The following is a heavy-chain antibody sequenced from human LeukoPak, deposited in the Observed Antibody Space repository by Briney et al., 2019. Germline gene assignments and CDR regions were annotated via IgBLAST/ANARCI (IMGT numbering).Heavy chain of an antibody. V-gene: IGHV4-59*08. CDR1: GGSISSHY. D-gene: IGHD6-19*01. J-gene: IGHJ4*02. Sequence: SETLSLTCTVSGGSISSHYWTWIRQPPGKGLEWIGYVQDSGSTNYNPSLKSRVTILLDTSKNQFSLKLSSVTAADTAVYYCARHQWLVPRFDYWGQGTLVTVSS. CDR2: VQDSGST. CDR3: ARHQWLVPRFDY.